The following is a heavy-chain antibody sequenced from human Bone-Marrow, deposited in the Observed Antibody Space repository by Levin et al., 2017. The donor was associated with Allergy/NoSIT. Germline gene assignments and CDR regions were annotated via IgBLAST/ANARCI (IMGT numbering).Heavy chain of an antibody. CDR1: GDSIISSSYY. V-gene: IGHV4-39*01. Sequence: SETLSLTCSVSGDSIISSSYYWGWIRQPPGKGLEWIGSFYYSGNTFHNSSLRSRVTISVDTSKNQFSLKLTSVTAADTAVYYCATNSGSYLRYFDFWGQGTLLTVSS. D-gene: IGHD1-26*01. J-gene: IGHJ4*02. CDR2: FYYSGNT. CDR3: ATNSGSYLRYFDF.